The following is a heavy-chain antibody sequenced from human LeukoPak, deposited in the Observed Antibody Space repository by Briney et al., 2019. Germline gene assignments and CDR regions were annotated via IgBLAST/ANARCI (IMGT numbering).Heavy chain of an antibody. CDR2: IYHSGST. V-gene: IGHV4-38-2*02. CDR3: VVDTAMVTDY. J-gene: IGHJ4*02. Sequence: SETLSLTCTVSGYSISSGYYWGWIRQPPGKGLEWIGSIYHSGSTYYNPSLKSRVTISVDTSKNQFSLKLSSVTAADTAVYYCVVDTAMVTDYWGQGTLVTVSS. D-gene: IGHD5-18*01. CDR1: GYSISSGYY.